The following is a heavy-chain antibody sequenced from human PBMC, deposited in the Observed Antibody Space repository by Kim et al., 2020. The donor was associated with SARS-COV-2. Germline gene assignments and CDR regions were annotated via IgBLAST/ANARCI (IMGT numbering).Heavy chain of an antibody. D-gene: IGHD2-21*01. J-gene: IGHJ2*01. CDR3: ARVGRGGGAPGWYFDL. CDR2: IYYSGST. Sequence: SETLSLTCTVSGGSISSYYWSWIRQPPGKGLEWIGYIYYSGSTNYNPSLKSRVTISVDTSKNQFSLKLSSVTAADTAVYYCARVGRGGGAPGWYFDLWGRGTLVTVSS. CDR1: GGSISSYY. V-gene: IGHV4-59*01.